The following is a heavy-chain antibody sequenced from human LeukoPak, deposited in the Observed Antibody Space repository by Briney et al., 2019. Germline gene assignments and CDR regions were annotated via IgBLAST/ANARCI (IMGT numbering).Heavy chain of an antibody. CDR3: AKYSNDADFDY. CDR1: GFTFSIYA. V-gene: IGHV3-23*01. D-gene: IGHD4-11*01. J-gene: IGHJ4*02. Sequence: GGSLRLSCAASGFTFSIYAMSWVRQAPGKGLEWVSAISARGDGTYYADSVKGRFTISRDNSKNTVYVQVNSLRAEDTAMYYCAKYSNDADFDYWGQGTLVTVAS. CDR2: ISARGDGT.